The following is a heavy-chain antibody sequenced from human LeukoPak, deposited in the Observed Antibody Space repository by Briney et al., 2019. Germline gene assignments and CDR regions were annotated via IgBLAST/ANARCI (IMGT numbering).Heavy chain of an antibody. D-gene: IGHD3-9*01. V-gene: IGHV3-23*01. Sequence: GGSLRLSCAASGFTFSSYAMSWVRQAPGEGLEWVSAISGSGGSTYYADSVKGRFTISRDNSKNTLYLQMNSRRAEDTAVYYCAKSLLDYDILTGFSSWGQGTLVTVSS. CDR1: GFTFSSYA. J-gene: IGHJ5*02. CDR2: ISGSGGST. CDR3: AKSLLDYDILTGFSS.